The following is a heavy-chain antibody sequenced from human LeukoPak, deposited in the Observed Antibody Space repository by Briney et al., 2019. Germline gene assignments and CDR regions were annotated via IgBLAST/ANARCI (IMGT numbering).Heavy chain of an antibody. Sequence: SETLSLTCTVSGGSITTGTYYLTWLRQSAGKGLEWIGLIYPSGGTNYNPSLKSRLTISIDASKNQFSLKLSSVTAADTAVYYCATGGAPDCSVGACYSLDSWGQGTLVTVSS. CDR2: IYPSGGT. J-gene: IGHJ4*02. CDR1: GGSITTGTYY. V-gene: IGHV4-61*02. D-gene: IGHD2-15*01. CDR3: ATGGAPDCSVGACYSLDS.